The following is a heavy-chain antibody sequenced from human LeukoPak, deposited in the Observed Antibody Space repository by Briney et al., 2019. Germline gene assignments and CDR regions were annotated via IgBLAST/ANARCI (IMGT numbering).Heavy chain of an antibody. J-gene: IGHJ4*02. V-gene: IGHV1-18*01. CDR3: ARDFRLLWFGEAPFDY. CDR1: GYTFTSYG. CDR2: ISAYNGNT. Sequence: ASVKVSCKASGYTFTSYGISWVRQAPGQGLEWMGWISAYNGNTNYAQKLQGRVTMTTDTSTSTAYMELRSLRSDDTAVYYCARDFRLLWFGEAPFDYWGQGTLVTVSS. D-gene: IGHD3-10*01.